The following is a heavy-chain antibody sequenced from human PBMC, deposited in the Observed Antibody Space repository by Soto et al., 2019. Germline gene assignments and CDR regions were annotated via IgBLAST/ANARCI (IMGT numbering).Heavy chain of an antibody. V-gene: IGHV4-39*01. CDR2: IYYSGST. CDR3: ASLDTYYYDSSGVY. D-gene: IGHD3-22*01. J-gene: IGHJ4*02. Sequence: QLQLQESGPVLVKPSETLSLTCTVSGGSISSSSYYWGWIRQPPGKGLEWIGSIYYSGSTYYNPSLKSRVTISVDTSTNQFSLKLSSVTAADTAVYYCASLDTYYYDSSGVYWGQGTLVTVSS. CDR1: GGSISSSSYY.